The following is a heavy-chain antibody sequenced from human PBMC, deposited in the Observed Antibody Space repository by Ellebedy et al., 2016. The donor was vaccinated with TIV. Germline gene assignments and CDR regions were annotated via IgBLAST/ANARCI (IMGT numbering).Heavy chain of an antibody. J-gene: IGHJ6*02. V-gene: IGHV3-7*03. CDR1: GFTFNSYW. Sequence: GGSLRLSCAASGFTFNSYWMSWVRQAPGKGLEWVANINQDGSRIYYVDSVTGRFTISRDNAKNSVYLRMNTLRVKDTAVYHCVRDGAYGDYSPGYYGMDVWGQGTTVTVSS. CDR2: INQDGSRI. D-gene: IGHD3-22*01. CDR3: VRDGAYGDYSPGYYGMDV.